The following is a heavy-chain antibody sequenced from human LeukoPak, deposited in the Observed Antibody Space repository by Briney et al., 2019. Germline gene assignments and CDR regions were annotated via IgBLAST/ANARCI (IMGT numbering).Heavy chain of an antibody. J-gene: IGHJ4*02. V-gene: IGHV4-59*01. CDR1: GGSISSYY. Sequence: SETLSLTCTVSGGSISSYYWSWIRQPPGKGLEWIGYIYYTGSTNYNPSLKSRVTISINASKNQLSLELSSVTAADTAVYYCARSPVRRAAPGRACDYWGQGTLVTVSS. D-gene: IGHD6-13*01. CDR2: IYYTGST. CDR3: ARSPVRRAAPGRACDY.